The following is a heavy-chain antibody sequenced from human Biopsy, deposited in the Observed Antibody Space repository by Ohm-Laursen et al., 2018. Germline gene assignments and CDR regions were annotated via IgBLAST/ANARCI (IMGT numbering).Heavy chain of an antibody. J-gene: IGHJ4*02. V-gene: IGHV3-74*01. CDR3: TRAEAGSGSLLYFDY. D-gene: IGHD3-10*01. CDR2: INIDGSGT. Sequence: GSLRLSCSASGFTFNSYWMHWVRQAPGKGLVWVSRINIDGSGTNYADAVKGRFTISRDNAKNTVFLQMNSLRAEDTAVYYRTRAEAGSGSLLYFDYWGQGTLVTVSS. CDR1: GFTFNSYW.